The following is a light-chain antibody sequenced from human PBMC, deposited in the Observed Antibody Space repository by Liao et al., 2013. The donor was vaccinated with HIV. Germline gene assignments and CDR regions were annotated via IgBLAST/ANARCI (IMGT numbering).Light chain of an antibody. CDR1: RLGDKY. J-gene: IGLJ2*01. CDR2: EDT. V-gene: IGLV3-1*01. Sequence: SYHLTQPPSVSVPPGQTATITCSGERLGDKYATWYQQKSGQSPVLVIFEDTKRPAGIPERFSGSNSGNTATLTISGAQPLDEADYYCQTWHISTLILGGGTKLTVL. CDR3: QTWHISTLI.